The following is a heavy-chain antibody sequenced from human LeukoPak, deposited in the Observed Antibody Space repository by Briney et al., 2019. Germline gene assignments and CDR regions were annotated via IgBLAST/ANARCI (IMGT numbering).Heavy chain of an antibody. CDR3: ARRATGLYYYYYMDV. D-gene: IGHD1-1*01. J-gene: IGHJ6*03. V-gene: IGHV4-59*01. CDR2: IYYSGST. CDR1: GRSFSGYY. Sequence: PSETLSLTCAVYGRSFSGYYWSWIRQPPGKGLEWIGYIYYSGSTNYNPSLKSRVTISVDTSKNQFSLKLSSVTAADTAMYYCARRATGLYYYYYMDVWGKGTTVTVSS.